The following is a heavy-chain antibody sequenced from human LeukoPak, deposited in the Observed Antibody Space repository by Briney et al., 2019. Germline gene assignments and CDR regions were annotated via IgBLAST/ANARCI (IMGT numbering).Heavy chain of an antibody. D-gene: IGHD6-19*01. CDR3: ARGGVCAYSSGWYCFDY. Sequence: GASVKVSCKASGYTFTSYGISWVRQAPGQGLEWMGWISAYNGNTNYAQKLQGRVTMTTDTSTSTAYMELRSLRPDDTAVYYCARGGVCAYSSGWYCFDYWGQGTLVTVSS. CDR2: ISAYNGNT. CDR1: GYTFTSYG. J-gene: IGHJ4*02. V-gene: IGHV1-18*04.